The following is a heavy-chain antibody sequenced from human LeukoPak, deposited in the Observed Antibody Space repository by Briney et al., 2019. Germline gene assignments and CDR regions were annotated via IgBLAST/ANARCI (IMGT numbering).Heavy chain of an antibody. J-gene: IGHJ6*03. CDR1: GGSISSYY. Sequence: SETLSLTCTVSGGSISSYYWSWIRQPPWKGLEWIGYIYYSGSTNYNPSLKSRVTMSVDTSKNQFSLKLSSVTAADTAVYYCARDIAAYYYYMDVWGKGTTVTVSS. V-gene: IGHV4-59*12. CDR3: ARDIAAYYYYMDV. CDR2: IYYSGST. D-gene: IGHD6-13*01.